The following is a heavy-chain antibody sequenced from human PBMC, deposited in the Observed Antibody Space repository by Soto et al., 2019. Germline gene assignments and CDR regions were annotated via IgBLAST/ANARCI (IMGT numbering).Heavy chain of an antibody. D-gene: IGHD2-21*02. CDR3: AKGGPAYCGGDCPSGMAV. V-gene: IGHV3-30*18. CDR1: GFTFSSYG. CDR2: ISYDGSNK. Sequence: GWSLRLSCAASGFTFSSYGMHWVRQAPGKGLEWVAVISYDGSNKYYADSVKGRFTISRDNSKNTLYLQMNSLRAEDTAVYYCAKGGPAYCGGDCPSGMAVCGQGTTGTVS. J-gene: IGHJ6*02.